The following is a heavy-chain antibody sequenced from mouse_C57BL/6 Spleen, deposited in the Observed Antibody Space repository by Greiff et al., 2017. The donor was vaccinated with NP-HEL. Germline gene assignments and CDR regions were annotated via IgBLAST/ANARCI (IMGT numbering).Heavy chain of an antibody. Sequence: EVKLMESGGGLVKPGGSLKLSCAASGFTFSDYGMHWVRQAPEKGLEWVAYISSGSSTIYYADTVKGRVTISRDNAKNTLFLQMTSLRSEDTAVYYCAGGWALFDYWGQGTTLTVSS. CDR2: ISSGSSTI. V-gene: IGHV5-17*01. CDR1: GFTFSDYG. D-gene: IGHD1-1*02. J-gene: IGHJ2*01. CDR3: AGGWALFDY.